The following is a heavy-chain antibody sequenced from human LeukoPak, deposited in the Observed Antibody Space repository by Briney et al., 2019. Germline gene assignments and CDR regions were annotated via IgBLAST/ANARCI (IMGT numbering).Heavy chain of an antibody. V-gene: IGHV3-23*01. Sequence: GGSLRLSCAASGFTFSRYAMSWVRQAPGKGLEWVSIISDSGDIIYYTDPVKGRFTISRDNSKNTLHLQMKSLSAEDTAVYYCARDSYYDSSGLVDYWGQGTLVTVSS. J-gene: IGHJ4*02. CDR1: GFTFSRYA. D-gene: IGHD3-22*01. CDR3: ARDSYYDSSGLVDY. CDR2: ISDSGDII.